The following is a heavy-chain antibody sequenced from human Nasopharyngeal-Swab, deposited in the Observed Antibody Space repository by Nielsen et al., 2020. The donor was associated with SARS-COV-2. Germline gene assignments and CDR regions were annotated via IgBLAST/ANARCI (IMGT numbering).Heavy chain of an antibody. D-gene: IGHD4-17*01. J-gene: IGHJ4*02. CDR1: GGSISSYY. V-gene: IGHV4-59*13. CDR2: IYYSGST. CDR3: ARGGWGDYPDY. Sequence: SETLSLTCTVSGGSISSYYWSWIRQPPGKGLEWIGYIYYSGSTNYNPSLKSRVTMSVDTSKNQFSLKLSSVTAADTAVYYCARGGWGDYPDYWGQGTLVTVSS.